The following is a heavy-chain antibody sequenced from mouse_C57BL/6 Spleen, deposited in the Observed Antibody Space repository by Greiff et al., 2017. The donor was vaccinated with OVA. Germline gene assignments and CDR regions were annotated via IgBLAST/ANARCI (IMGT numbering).Heavy chain of an antibody. CDR1: GYTFTSYG. CDR3: ARREGTTGDY. D-gene: IGHD2-14*01. CDR2: IYPSSGTT. J-gene: IGHJ2*01. V-gene: IGHV1-81*01. Sequence: QVQLQQSGAELARPGASVKLSCKASGYTFTSYGISWVQQSTGQGLEWIGEIYPSSGTTYYNEKFKGKATLTADKSSSTAYMELRSLTSEDSAVDFCARREGTTGDYWGQGTTLTVSS.